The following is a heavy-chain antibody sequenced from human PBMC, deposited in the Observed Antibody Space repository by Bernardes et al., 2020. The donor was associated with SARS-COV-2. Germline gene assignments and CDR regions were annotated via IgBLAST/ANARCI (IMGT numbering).Heavy chain of an antibody. V-gene: IGHV4-34*01. D-gene: IGHD6-13*01. CDR3: ARGTRKRHRAAELVPLAGYYYYYYMDV. Sequence: SETLSLTCAVYGGSFSGYYWSWIRQPPGKGLEWIGEINHSGSTNYNPSLKSRVTISVDTSKNQFSLKLSSVTAADTAVYYCARGTRKRHRAAELVPLAGYYYYYYMDVWGKGTTVTVSS. CDR2: INHSGST. CDR1: GGSFSGYY. J-gene: IGHJ6*03.